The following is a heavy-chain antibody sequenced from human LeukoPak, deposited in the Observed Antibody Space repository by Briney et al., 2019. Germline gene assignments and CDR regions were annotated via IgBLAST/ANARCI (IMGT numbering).Heavy chain of an antibody. CDR2: ITSSGGTI. J-gene: IGHJ3*02. Sequence: QTGGSLRLSCAASGFTFSSYTMNWVRQAPGKGLEWVSYITSSGGTIYYADSVKGRFTISRDNAKNSLYLQMNSLRAEDTAVYFCARQWLLESRSFDIWGQGTMVTVSS. D-gene: IGHD3-22*01. CDR1: GFTFSSYT. V-gene: IGHV3-48*04. CDR3: ARQWLLESRSFDI.